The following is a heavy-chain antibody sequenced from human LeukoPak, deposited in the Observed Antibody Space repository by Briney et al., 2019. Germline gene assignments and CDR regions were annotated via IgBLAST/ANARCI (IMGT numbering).Heavy chain of an antibody. CDR1: GFTFDDYA. Sequence: GGSLRLSCAASGFTFDDYAMHWVRHAPGKGLEWVSGISWNSGSIGYADSVKGRFTISRDNAKNSLYLQMNSLRAEDTALYYCAKDMGPYIVVVPAAMMSGGDYYYYGMDVWGQGTTVTVSS. CDR3: AKDMGPYIVVVPAAMMSGGDYYYYGMDV. J-gene: IGHJ6*02. CDR2: ISWNSGSI. D-gene: IGHD2-2*01. V-gene: IGHV3-9*01.